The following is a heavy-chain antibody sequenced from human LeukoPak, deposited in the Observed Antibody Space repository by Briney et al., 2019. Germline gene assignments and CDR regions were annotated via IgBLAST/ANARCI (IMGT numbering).Heavy chain of an antibody. D-gene: IGHD4-17*01. CDR1: GYTFTGYY. J-gene: IGHJ4*02. CDR2: ISPNSGGT. CDR3: ARGGDYGDYVIDY. Sequence: ASVKVSCKASGYTFTGYYMHWVRQAPGQGLEWMGWISPNSGGTNYAQKFQGWVTMTRDTSISTAYMELSRLRSDDTAVYYCARGGDYGDYVIDYWGQGTLVTVSS. V-gene: IGHV1-2*04.